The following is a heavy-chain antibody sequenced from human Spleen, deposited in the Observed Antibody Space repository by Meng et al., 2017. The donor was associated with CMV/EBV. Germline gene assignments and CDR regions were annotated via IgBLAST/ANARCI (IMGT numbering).Heavy chain of an antibody. CDR3: ARDATYCSGGSCAYNWFDP. CDR2: IYYSGST. D-gene: IGHD2-15*01. V-gene: IGHV4-59*01. J-gene: IGHJ5*02. CDR1: GGSISSYY. Sequence: SETLSLTCTVSGGSISSYYWSWIRQPPGKGLEWIGYIYYSGSTNYNPSLKSRVTISVDTPKNQFSLKLSSVTAADTAVYYCARDATYCSGGSCAYNWFDPWGQGTLVTVSS.